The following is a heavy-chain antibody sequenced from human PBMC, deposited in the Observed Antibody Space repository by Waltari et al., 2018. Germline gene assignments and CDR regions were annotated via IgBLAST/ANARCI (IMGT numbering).Heavy chain of an antibody. D-gene: IGHD5-12*01. CDR2: ISSSSSYI. CDR1: GFTFSSYS. V-gene: IGHV3-21*01. Sequence: EVQLVESGGGLVKPGGSLRLSCAASGFTFSSYSMNWVRQAPGKGLEWVSSISSSSSYIYYADSVKGVFTTSRDNAKNSLYLQMNSLRAEDTAVYYCARARRVSGSSFDYWGQGTLVTVSS. J-gene: IGHJ4*02. CDR3: ARARRVSGSSFDY.